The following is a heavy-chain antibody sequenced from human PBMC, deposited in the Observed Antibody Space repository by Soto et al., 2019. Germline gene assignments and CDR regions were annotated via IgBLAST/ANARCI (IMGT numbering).Heavy chain of an antibody. CDR1: GGSVSSGSYY. J-gene: IGHJ6*02. Sequence: SETLSLTCTVSGGSVSSGSYYWSWIRQPPGKGLEWIGYIYYSGSTNYNPSLKSRVTISVDTSKNQFSLKLSSVTAADTAVYYCARERGRGITIFGVVYGMDVWAQGTTVTVSS. V-gene: IGHV4-61*01. CDR3: ARERGRGITIFGVVYGMDV. D-gene: IGHD3-3*01. CDR2: IYYSGST.